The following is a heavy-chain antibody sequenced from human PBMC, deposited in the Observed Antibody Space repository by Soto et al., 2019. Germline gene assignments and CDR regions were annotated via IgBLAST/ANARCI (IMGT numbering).Heavy chain of an antibody. CDR3: AKGGRQWLVTSAFNY. J-gene: IGHJ4*02. CDR2: VSHDGRNT. Sequence: VQLVESGGGVVQPGRSLRLSCAASGFTFSDYAMQWVRQAPGKGLEWVAVVSHDGRNTHYADSVKGRFTLSRDRSKNTVSLEMTSLRAEDTAVYYCAKGGRQWLVTSAFNYWGQGAVVTVSS. CDR1: GFTFSDYA. V-gene: IGHV3-30*18. D-gene: IGHD6-19*01.